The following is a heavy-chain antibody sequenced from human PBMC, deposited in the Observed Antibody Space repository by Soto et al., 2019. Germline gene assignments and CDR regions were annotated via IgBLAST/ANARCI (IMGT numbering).Heavy chain of an antibody. D-gene: IGHD6-6*01. Sequence: SETLSLTCTVSGGSISSSSYYWGWIRQPPGKGLEWIGYIYYSGSTNYNPSLKSRVTISVDTSKNQFSLKLSSVTAADTAVYYCARDLMYSSSSRQPLAFWFDPWGQGTLVTVSS. CDR2: IYYSGST. CDR3: ARDLMYSSSSRQPLAFWFDP. CDR1: GGSISSSSYY. V-gene: IGHV4-61*01. J-gene: IGHJ5*02.